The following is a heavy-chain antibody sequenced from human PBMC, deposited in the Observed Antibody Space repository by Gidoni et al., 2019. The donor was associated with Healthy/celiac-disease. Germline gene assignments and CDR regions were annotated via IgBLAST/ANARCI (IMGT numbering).Heavy chain of an antibody. V-gene: IGHV3-30-3*01. CDR3: ARDSISSYVGYCTNGVCYGPGY. D-gene: IGHD2-8*01. J-gene: IGHJ4*02. CDR2: ISYDGSNK. CDR1: GFNVSSYA. Sequence: QVQLVESGGGVVQPGRCLRLHCAASGFNVSSYAMHWVRQAPGKGLEWVAVISYDGSNKYYADSVKGRFTISRDNSKNTLYLQMNSLRAEDTTVYYCARDSISSYVGYCTNGVCYGPGYWGQGTLFTVSS.